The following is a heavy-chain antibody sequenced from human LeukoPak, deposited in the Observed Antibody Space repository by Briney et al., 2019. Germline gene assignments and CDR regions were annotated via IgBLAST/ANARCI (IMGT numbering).Heavy chain of an antibody. Sequence: SETLSLTCTVSGGSISSSNYYWGWIRQPPGKGLEWIGSIYYRGSTNYNPSLKSRVTISVDTSKNQFSLKLSSVTAADTAVYYCARDLGAGWYYFDYWGQGTLVTVSS. D-gene: IGHD6-13*01. J-gene: IGHJ4*02. CDR3: ARDLGAGWYYFDY. V-gene: IGHV4-39*07. CDR2: IYYRGST. CDR1: GGSISSSNYY.